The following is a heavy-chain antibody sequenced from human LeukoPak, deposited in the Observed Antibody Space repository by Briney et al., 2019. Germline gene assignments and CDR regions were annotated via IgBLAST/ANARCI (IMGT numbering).Heavy chain of an antibody. CDR3: ARVYYDSSALGYFDY. J-gene: IGHJ4*02. CDR1: GFTFSSYS. V-gene: IGHV3-21*01. CDR2: ISSSSSYI. Sequence: GGSLRLSCAASGFTFSSYSMDWVRQAAGKGLEWVSSISSSSSYIYYADSVKGRFTISRDNAKNSLYLQMNSLRAEDTAVYYCARVYYDSSALGYFDYWGQGTLVTVSS. D-gene: IGHD3-22*01.